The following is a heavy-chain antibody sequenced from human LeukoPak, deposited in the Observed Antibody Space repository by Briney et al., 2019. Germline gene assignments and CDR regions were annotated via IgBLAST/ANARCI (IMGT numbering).Heavy chain of an antibody. J-gene: IGHJ3*02. D-gene: IGHD3-9*01. CDR2: IHTSGCT. CDR3: ARGRIAIVDTDAFDI. CDR1: GDSISNYY. V-gene: IGHV4-4*07. Sequence: SETLSLTCTVSGDSISNYYWSWIRQPAGKGLEWIERIHTSGCTKFNPSLQSRATMSLDTPKNQFSLRLSSVTAADTAVYYCARGRIAIVDTDAFDIWGQGTMVTVSS.